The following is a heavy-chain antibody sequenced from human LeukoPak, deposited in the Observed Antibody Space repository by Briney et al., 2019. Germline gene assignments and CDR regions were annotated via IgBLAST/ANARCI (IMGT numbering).Heavy chain of an antibody. CDR3: ARDLRLGIAVAGTSDY. CDR1: GFTLSSYT. V-gene: IGHV3-21*01. CDR2: ISSSSSYI. D-gene: IGHD6-19*01. J-gene: IGHJ4*02. Sequence: PGGSLRLSCAASGFTLSSYTMNWVRQAPGKGLEWVSSISSSSSYIYYADSVKGRFTISRDNAKNSLYLQMNSLRAEDTAVYYCARDLRLGIAVAGTSDYWGQGTLVTVSS.